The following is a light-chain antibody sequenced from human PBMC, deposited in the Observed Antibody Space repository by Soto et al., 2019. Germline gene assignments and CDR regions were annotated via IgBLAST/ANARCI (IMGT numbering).Light chain of an antibody. CDR3: QERTGWPPWT. CDR1: QSVSLS. J-gene: IGKJ1*01. V-gene: IGKV3-11*01. Sequence: EIVLTQSPATLSLSPGGRATLSCRASQSVSLSLAWYQQKPGQAPRLLIYDASKRASGFPARFSGSGSGTDFTLPISSLEPEDFAVYYCQERTGWPPWTFGQGTKVDIK. CDR2: DAS.